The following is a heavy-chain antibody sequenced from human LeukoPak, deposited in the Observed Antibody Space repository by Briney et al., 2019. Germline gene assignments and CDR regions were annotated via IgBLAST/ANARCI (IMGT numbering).Heavy chain of an antibody. CDR1: GGSISSYY. J-gene: IGHJ6*03. V-gene: IGHV4-59*01. Sequence: SETLSLTCTVSGGSISSYYWSWIRHPPRPGLEWIGYSYNSCSTTYNPCLKSRDPISVDTYKNQFSLKQSSVTAADTAVYYCARSVEGYCRGGSCYFFSYYMDVWGKGTTVTVSS. D-gene: IGHD2-15*01. CDR2: SYNSCST. CDR3: ARSVEGYCRGGSCYFFSYYMDV.